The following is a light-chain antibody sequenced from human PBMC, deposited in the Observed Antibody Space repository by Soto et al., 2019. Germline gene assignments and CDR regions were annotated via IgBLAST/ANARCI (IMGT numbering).Light chain of an antibody. V-gene: IGKV3D-15*01. CDR1: QSIGRS. Sequence: EIVMTQSPATLSVSPGERVTLSCRASQSIGRSLAWYQQRPGQATRLLIYGASTRATGTPVRFSGIGSGTEFTLTINSLQSEDFGVYYCHQYNDLPLTFGGGTKVEIK. J-gene: IGKJ4*01. CDR3: HQYNDLPLT. CDR2: GAS.